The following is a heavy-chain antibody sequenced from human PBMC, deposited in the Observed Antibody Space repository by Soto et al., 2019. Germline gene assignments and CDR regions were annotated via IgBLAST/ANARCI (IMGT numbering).Heavy chain of an antibody. CDR2: IYNSGRT. V-gene: IGHV4-61*01. D-gene: IGHD1-26*01. J-gene: IGHJ4*02. CDR1: GGSVNSDYYY. CDR3: AREYSNSPEAFDI. Sequence: QVKLQESGPGLVKPSETLSLTCTVSGGSVNSDYYYWTWLRQPPGKGLEWIGYIYNSGRTNYNPSLKSRVSISMDTSRNQFSLKLTSVTAADTAVFYCAREYSNSPEAFDIWGQGSLVTVSS.